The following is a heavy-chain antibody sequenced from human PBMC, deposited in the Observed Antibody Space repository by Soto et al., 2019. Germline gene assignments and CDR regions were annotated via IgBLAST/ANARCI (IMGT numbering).Heavy chain of an antibody. CDR3: ARVIVVVPAAISSWFDP. D-gene: IGHD2-2*01. CDR2: TYYRSKWYN. J-gene: IGHJ5*02. Sequence: PSQTLSLTCAISGDSVSSNSAAWNWIRQSPSRGLEWLGRTYYRSKWYNDYAVSVKSRITINPDTSKNQFSLQLNSVTPEDTAVYYCARVIVVVPAAISSWFDPWGQGTLVTVSS. CDR1: GDSVSSNSAA. V-gene: IGHV6-1*01.